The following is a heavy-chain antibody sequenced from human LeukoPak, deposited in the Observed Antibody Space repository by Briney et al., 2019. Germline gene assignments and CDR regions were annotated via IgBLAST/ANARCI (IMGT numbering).Heavy chain of an antibody. CDR1: GYSISSGYY. D-gene: IGHD3-22*01. Sequence: PSETLSLTCTVSGYSISSGYYWGWIRQPPGKGLECMGIIYHSGTTYYNPSLKRRITISVDSYKNHFSLKLSSVTAASTVVYYCARDFPSNYDSSGHDYWGQGTMVTVCS. V-gene: IGHV4-38-2*02. J-gene: IGHJ4*02. CDR2: IYHSGTT. CDR3: ARDFPSNYDSSGHDY.